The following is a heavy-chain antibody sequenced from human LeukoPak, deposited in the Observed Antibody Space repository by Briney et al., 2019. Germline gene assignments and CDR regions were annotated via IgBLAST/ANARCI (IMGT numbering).Heavy chain of an antibody. Sequence: SQTLSLTCTVSGGSISSGSPYWSWIRHPPGKGVEWIGYIYYSGSSNFNPSLKSRVTISLHTSKNQFSLKLDSVTAADTAVYYCARGGSDYDYWGQGTLVTVSS. D-gene: IGHD1-26*01. J-gene: IGHJ4*02. CDR1: GGSISSGSPY. CDR2: IYYSGSS. CDR3: ARGGSDYDY. V-gene: IGHV4-61*01.